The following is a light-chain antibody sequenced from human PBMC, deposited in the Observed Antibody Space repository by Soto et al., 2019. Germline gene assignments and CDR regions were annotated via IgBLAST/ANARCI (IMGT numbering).Light chain of an antibody. CDR1: QSVSSN. Sequence: EIVMTQSPATLSVSPGERATLSGRASQSVSSNLAWYQQKPGQAPRLLIYGASTRATGIPARFSGSGSGTEFTLTISSLQSEDFAVYYCQQYNNWWTFGQGTKVDIK. CDR3: QQYNNWWT. CDR2: GAS. J-gene: IGKJ1*01. V-gene: IGKV3-15*01.